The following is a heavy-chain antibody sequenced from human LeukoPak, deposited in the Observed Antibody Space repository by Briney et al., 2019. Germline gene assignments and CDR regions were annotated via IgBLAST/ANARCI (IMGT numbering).Heavy chain of an antibody. J-gene: IGHJ4*02. V-gene: IGHV3-30*18. CDR1: GFTFSSYG. D-gene: IGHD4-17*01. CDR2: ISYDGSNK. Sequence: GGFLRLSCAASGFTFSSYGMHWVRQAPGKGLEWVAVISYDGSNKYYADSVKGRFTISRDNSKNTLYLQMNSLRAEDTAIYYCAKDQGGDGDYGDYWGQGTLVTVSS. CDR3: AKDQGGDGDYGDY.